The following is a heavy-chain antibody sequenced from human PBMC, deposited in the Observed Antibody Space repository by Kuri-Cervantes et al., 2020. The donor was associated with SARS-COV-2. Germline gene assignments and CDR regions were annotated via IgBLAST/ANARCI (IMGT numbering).Heavy chain of an antibody. CDR2: ISSSSSYT. V-gene: IGHV3-11*05. J-gene: IGHJ4*02. CDR1: GVTFSDYY. Sequence: GESLKISCAASGVTFSDYYMSWIRQAPGKGLEWVSYISSSSSYTNYADSVKGRFTISRDNAKNSLYLQMNSLRAEDTAVYYCARDLYYYDSSGYYDYWGQGTLVTVSS. D-gene: IGHD3-22*01. CDR3: ARDLYYYDSSGYYDY.